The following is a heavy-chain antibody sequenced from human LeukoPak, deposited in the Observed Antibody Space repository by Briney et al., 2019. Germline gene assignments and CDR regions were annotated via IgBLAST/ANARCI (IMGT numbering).Heavy chain of an antibody. Sequence: GGSLRLSCAASGFTFSSYGMSWVRQAPGKGLEWVSAISGSGGSTYYADSVKGRFTISRDNSKNTLYLQMSSLRAEDTAVYYCARAAGSGSYASPGYYYYYMDVWGKGTTVTVSS. J-gene: IGHJ6*03. V-gene: IGHV3-23*01. CDR1: GFTFSSYG. CDR3: ARAAGSGSYASPGYYYYYMDV. CDR2: ISGSGGST. D-gene: IGHD3-10*01.